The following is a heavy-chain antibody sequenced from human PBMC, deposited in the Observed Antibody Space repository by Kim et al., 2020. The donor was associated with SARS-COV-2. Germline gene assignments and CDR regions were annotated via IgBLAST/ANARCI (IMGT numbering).Heavy chain of an antibody. Sequence: GGSLRLSCAASGFTFSSYGMHWVRQAPGKGLEWVAVISYDGSNKYSAYSVNGRFTISRDNSNNTLYLQMHILRAEDTAVYYCAKESGSGSYYAWTYYYYGMDVGGQGTTVTVPS. V-gene: IGHV3-30*18. J-gene: IGHJ6*02. CDR2: ISYDGSNK. D-gene: IGHD3-10*01. CDR3: AKESGSGSYYAWTYYYYGMDV. CDR1: GFTFSSYG.